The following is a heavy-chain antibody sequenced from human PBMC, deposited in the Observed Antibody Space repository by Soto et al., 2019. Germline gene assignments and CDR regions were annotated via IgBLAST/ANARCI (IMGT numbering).Heavy chain of an antibody. Sequence: QLVQSGAEVKKPGASVKVSCKASGYSFTSYTVHWVRQAPGQSLACMGWINAGNGNTKYPQKFQDRGTITRDTSANTAYMELSSLRSEDTAVYYCAIGNRDPQDYSEQSYWYDAFDIWRQGTIVTVSS. CDR2: INAGNGNT. CDR1: GYSFTSYT. V-gene: IGHV1-3*01. CDR3: AIGNRDPQDYSEQSYWYDAFDI. J-gene: IGHJ3*02. D-gene: IGHD3-22*01.